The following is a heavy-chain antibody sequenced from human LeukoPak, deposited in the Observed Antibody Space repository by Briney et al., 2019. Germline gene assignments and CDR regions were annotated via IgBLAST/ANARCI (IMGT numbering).Heavy chain of an antibody. CDR2: VFS. Sequence: PSETLSLTCSVSGASVSSPSFVGGWIRLPPGKGLEWIGTVFSNNPSLKSRVSIFVDTSKNEFSLKVNSVTAADTAVYHCVRFSPSGQNVDFWGQGTLVTVSP. V-gene: IGHV4-39*01. D-gene: IGHD2-15*01. CDR3: VRFSPSGQNVDF. CDR1: GASVSSPSFV. J-gene: IGHJ4*02.